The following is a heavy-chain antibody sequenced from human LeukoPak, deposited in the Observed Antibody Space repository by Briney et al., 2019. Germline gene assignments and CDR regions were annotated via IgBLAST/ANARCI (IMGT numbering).Heavy chain of an antibody. CDR1: GYTFTSYD. D-gene: IGHD5-24*01. V-gene: IGHV1-8*03. Sequence: ASVKVSCKASGYTFTSYDINWVRQATGQGLEWMGWMNPNSGNTGYAQKFQGRVTITRNTSISTAYMELSSLRSEDTAVYYCARGGIFGDGYNYWGAYWGQGTLVTVSS. CDR3: ARGGIFGDGYNYWGAY. J-gene: IGHJ4*02. CDR2: MNPNSGNT.